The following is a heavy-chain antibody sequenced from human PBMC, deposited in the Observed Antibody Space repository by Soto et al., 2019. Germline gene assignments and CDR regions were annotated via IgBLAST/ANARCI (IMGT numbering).Heavy chain of an antibody. CDR1: GFTFSSYA. CDR3: AKDLITGSGWYVFDY. V-gene: IGHV3-23*01. Sequence: PGGSLRLSCAASGFTFSSYAMSWVRQAPGKGLEWVSAISGSGGSTYYADSVKGQFTISRDNSKNTLYLQMNSLRAEDTAVYYCAKDLITGSGWYVFDYWGQGTLVTVSS. D-gene: IGHD6-19*01. J-gene: IGHJ4*02. CDR2: ISGSGGST.